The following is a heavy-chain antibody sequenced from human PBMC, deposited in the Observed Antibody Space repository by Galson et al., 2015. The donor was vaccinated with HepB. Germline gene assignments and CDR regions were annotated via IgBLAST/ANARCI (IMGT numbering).Heavy chain of an antibody. Sequence: QSGAEVKKPGESLKISCKGSGYTFTSYWIGWVRQMPGKGLEWMGIIYPGDSDTRFSPSFQGQVTISADKSISTAYLQWNSLKASGTAMYYCARGVGLSGYYFDAFDIWGQGTMITVSS. CDR2: IYPGDSDT. CDR3: ARGVGLSGYYFDAFDI. CDR1: GYTFTSYW. V-gene: IGHV5-51*01. J-gene: IGHJ3*02. D-gene: IGHD3-22*01.